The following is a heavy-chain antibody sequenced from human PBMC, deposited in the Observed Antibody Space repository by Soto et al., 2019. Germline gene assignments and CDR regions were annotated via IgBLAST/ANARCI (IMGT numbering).Heavy chain of an antibody. V-gene: IGHV4-39*01. J-gene: IGHJ6*02. CDR2: IYYSGST. Sequence: TLSLTCTVSGGSISSSSYYWGWIRQPPGKGLEWIGSIYYSGSTYYNPSLKSRVTISVDTSKNQFSLKLSSVTAADTAVYYCARQPNVLRFLEWLPDINYMDVWGQGTTVTVSS. D-gene: IGHD3-3*01. CDR3: ARQPNVLRFLEWLPDINYMDV. CDR1: GGSISSSSYY.